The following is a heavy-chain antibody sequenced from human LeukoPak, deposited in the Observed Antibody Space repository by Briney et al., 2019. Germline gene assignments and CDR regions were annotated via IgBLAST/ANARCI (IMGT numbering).Heavy chain of an antibody. V-gene: IGHV3-23*01. J-gene: IGHJ6*02. CDR3: AKGNYGDYGMDV. D-gene: IGHD4-17*01. Sequence: GGSLRLSCAASGFTFSTYALSWVRQVPGKGLEWVSGISNSGDNTYYADSVKGRFTISRDNSKNTLYLQMNSLRAEDTAIYYCAKGNYGDYGMDVWGQGTTVTVSS. CDR1: GFTFSTYA. CDR2: ISNSGDNT.